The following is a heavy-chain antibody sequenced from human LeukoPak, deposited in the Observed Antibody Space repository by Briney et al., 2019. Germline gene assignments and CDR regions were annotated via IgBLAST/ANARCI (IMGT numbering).Heavy chain of an antibody. Sequence: ASVKVSCKASGYTFTSYGISWVRQAPGQGLEWMGWISAYNGNTNYAQKFQGRVTMTRNTSISTAYMELSSLRSEDTAVYYCARFTRSDITIFGVVIPANYYYGMDVWGQGTTVTVSS. D-gene: IGHD3-3*01. J-gene: IGHJ6*02. V-gene: IGHV1-18*01. CDR2: ISAYNGNT. CDR1: GYTFTSYG. CDR3: ARFTRSDITIFGVVIPANYYYGMDV.